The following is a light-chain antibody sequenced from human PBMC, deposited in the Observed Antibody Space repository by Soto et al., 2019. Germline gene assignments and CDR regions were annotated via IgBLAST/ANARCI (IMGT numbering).Light chain of an antibody. V-gene: IGKV1-33*01. CDR3: QHYNNLPPFT. CDR2: GAS. Sequence: DIQMTQSPSSLSASVGARVSITCQASQDIRTSLSWFQHKPGRAPKLLFYGASYLETGVPSRFRGSGSGTDFTFTITSLQPEDIATYYCQHYNNLPPFTFGPGTIVDIK. J-gene: IGKJ3*01. CDR1: QDIRTS.